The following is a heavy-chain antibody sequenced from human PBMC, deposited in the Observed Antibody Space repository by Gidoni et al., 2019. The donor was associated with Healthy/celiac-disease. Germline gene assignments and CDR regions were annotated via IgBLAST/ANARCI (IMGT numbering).Heavy chain of an antibody. CDR1: GFTFDVYA. V-gene: IGHV3-9*01. J-gene: IGHJ4*02. D-gene: IGHD2-15*01. CDR2: ISWNSGSI. Sequence: EVQLVESGGGLVQPGRSLRLSCAASGFTFDVYAMHWVRQAPGKGLEWVSCISWNSGSIGYADSVKGRFTISRDNAKNSLYLQMNSLRAEDTALYYCAKDTPPYCSGGSCYSEVISWGQGTLVTVSS. CDR3: AKDTPPYCSGGSCYSEVIS.